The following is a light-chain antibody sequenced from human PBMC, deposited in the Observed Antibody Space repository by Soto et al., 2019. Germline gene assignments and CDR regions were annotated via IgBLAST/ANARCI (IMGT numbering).Light chain of an antibody. CDR2: AAS. J-gene: IGKJ1*01. Sequence: IVLTPYTATLSVSAGERAALSCRASQSVSDRVVWYQQKSGQAPSLLIYAASTRAAGVPARFSGSGSGTEFTLTFSSLQSEDFAVYFCQQYADWPKTFGQGTKVDIK. CDR3: QQYADWPKT. V-gene: IGKV3-15*01. CDR1: QSVSDR.